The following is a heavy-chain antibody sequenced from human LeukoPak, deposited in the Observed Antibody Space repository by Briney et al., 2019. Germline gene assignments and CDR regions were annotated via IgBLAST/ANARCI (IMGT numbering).Heavy chain of an antibody. V-gene: IGHV4-30-4*07. CDR3: ARADILTGYYRDAFDI. D-gene: IGHD3-9*01. J-gene: IGHJ3*02. Sequence: PSETLSLTCAVSGGSISSGGYSWSWIRQPPGKGLEWIGYIYYSGSTYYNPSLKSRVTISVDTSKNQFSLKLSSVTAADTAVYYCARADILTGYYRDAFDIWGQGTMVTVSS. CDR2: IYYSGST. CDR1: GGSISSGGYS.